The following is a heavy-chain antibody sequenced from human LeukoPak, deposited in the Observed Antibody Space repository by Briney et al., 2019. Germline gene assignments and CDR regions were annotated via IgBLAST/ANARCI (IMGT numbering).Heavy chain of an antibody. V-gene: IGHV3-64*01. CDR3: ARVGYSSSSAYFDY. CDR1: GFTFSSYA. Sequence: AGGSLRLSCAASGFTFSSYAMHWVRQAPGKGLEYVSAISSNGGSTYYANSLKGRFTVSRDNSKNTLYLQMGSLRAEDMAVYYCARVGYSSSSAYFDYWGQGTLVTVSS. J-gene: IGHJ4*02. CDR2: ISSNGGST. D-gene: IGHD6-6*01.